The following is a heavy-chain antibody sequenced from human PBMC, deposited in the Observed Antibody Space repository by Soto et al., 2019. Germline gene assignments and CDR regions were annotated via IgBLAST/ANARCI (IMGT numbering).Heavy chain of an antibody. CDR3: ARNTYFSYWFDP. Sequence: QVQLQESGPGLVKPSQTLSLTCTVSGGSISSGGYYWSWIRQHPGKGLEWIGYIYYSGSTYYNPSLKSRVTISVDTSKNQLSLKLSSVTAADTAVYYCARNTYFSYWFDPWGQGTLVTVSS. CDR2: IYYSGST. V-gene: IGHV4-31*03. CDR1: GGSISSGGYY. D-gene: IGHD3-3*01. J-gene: IGHJ5*02.